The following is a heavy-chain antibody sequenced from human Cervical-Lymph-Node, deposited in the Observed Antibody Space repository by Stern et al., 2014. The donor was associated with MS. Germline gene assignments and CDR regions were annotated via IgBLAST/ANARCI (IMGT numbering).Heavy chain of an antibody. D-gene: IGHD5-12*01. CDR1: GGTFNNHV. CDR3: ANRDMGYTYGRHDY. Sequence: QVQLVESGAEVKKPGSSVKVSCKASGGTFNNHVISWVRQAHGQGLEWMGGIIPMFGTPNCAQKFQGRVTIIADKSTSTVHMVLRNLSDEDTAMYYCANRDMGYTYGRHDYWGQGTLVTVS. CDR2: IIPMFGTP. J-gene: IGHJ4*02. V-gene: IGHV1-69*06.